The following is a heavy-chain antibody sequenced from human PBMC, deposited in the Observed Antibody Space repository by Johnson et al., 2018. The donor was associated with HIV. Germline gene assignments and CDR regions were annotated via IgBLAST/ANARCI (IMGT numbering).Heavy chain of an antibody. V-gene: IGHV3-13*01. CDR1: GFTFSGYA. CDR3: ARRGRRADDAFDI. Sequence: VQLVESGGGVVQPGRSLRLSCVGSGFTFSGYAMHWVRQAPGKGLEWVAAVGTAGDTFYPGSVKGRFTISREDAKNTLYLQMNSLRAEDTAVYYCARRGRRADDAFDIWGQGTMVTVSS. CDR2: VGTAGDT. J-gene: IGHJ3*02. D-gene: IGHD3-16*01.